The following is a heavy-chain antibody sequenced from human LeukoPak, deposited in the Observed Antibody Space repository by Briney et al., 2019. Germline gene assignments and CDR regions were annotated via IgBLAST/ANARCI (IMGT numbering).Heavy chain of an antibody. CDR1: GYTFTAYH. Sequence: ASVKVSCKTSGYTFTAYHVHWVRQAPGQGLEFMGWIYPPTGGTVLAEKFQGRVIMTRDTSITTAYMELSGLNFDGTAVYYCVRENWYYDHWGRGTLVTVSS. CDR2: IYPPTGGT. V-gene: IGHV1-2*02. J-gene: IGHJ4*02. CDR3: VRENWYYDH. D-gene: IGHD3-16*01.